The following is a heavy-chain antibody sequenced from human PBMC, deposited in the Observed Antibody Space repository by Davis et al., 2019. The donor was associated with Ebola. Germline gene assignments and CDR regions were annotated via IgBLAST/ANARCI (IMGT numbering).Heavy chain of an antibody. CDR2: ISSSSSYI. V-gene: IGHV3-21*01. CDR1: GFTFSSYS. D-gene: IGHD2-2*01. J-gene: IGHJ4*02. Sequence: GGSLRLSCAASGFTFSSYSMNWVRQAPGKGLEWVSSISSSSSYIYYADSVKGRFTISRDNAKNSLYLQMNSLRAEDTAVYYCARDLSGPIVVVPAAMAYWGQGTLVTVSS. CDR3: ARDLSGPIVVVPAAMAY.